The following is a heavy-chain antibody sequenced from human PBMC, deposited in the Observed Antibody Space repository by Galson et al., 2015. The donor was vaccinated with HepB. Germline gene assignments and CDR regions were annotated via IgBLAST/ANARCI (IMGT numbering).Heavy chain of an antibody. CDR3: AKDRGWRSCDC. D-gene: IGHD3-10*01. CDR2: ISNDRSAK. CDR1: GFTFSNYW. Sequence: SLRLSCAASGFTFSNYWMAWVRQVPGVGLEWLADISNDRSAKKYVDSVRGRFTISRDNAKNSLYLQMDSLRVEDTGIYYCAKDRGWRSCDCWGQGTLVTVSS. V-gene: IGHV3-7*01. J-gene: IGHJ4*02.